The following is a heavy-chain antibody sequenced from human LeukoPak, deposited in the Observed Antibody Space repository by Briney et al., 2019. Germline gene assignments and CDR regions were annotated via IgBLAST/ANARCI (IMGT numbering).Heavy chain of an antibody. CDR1: EFSLRSYS. Sequence: GGSLRLSCGASEFSLRSYSMDWLRQAPGKGLEWVSHINSGSSTIYYADSVKGRFTISRDNAGNSLYLHMNSLRAEDTGVYYCARVLLERPGIDSFDMWGQGTMVTVSS. CDR2: INSGSSTI. CDR3: ARVLLERPGIDSFDM. V-gene: IGHV3-48*01. J-gene: IGHJ3*02. D-gene: IGHD1-1*01.